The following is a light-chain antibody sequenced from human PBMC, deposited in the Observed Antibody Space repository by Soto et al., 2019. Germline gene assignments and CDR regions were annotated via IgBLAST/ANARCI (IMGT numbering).Light chain of an antibody. V-gene: IGLV2-14*03. CDR1: SNDVGGYEY. CDR3: SSYTSSSIYV. CDR2: DVS. J-gene: IGLJ1*01. Sequence: QSALTQPASVSGSPGRSITISCTGTSNDVGGYEYVSWYQQYPGKAPKLLIFDVSNRPSGVSDRFSGSKSGNTASLTISGLQVEDEAEYHCSSYTSSSIYVFGSGTKVTVL.